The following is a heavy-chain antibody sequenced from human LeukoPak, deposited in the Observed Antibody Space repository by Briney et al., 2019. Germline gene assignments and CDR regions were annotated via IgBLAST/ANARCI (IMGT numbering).Heavy chain of an antibody. CDR3: AKWDENFYYLDV. D-gene: IGHD1-26*01. V-gene: IGHV3-23*01. J-gene: IGHJ6*03. CDR1: RFTFNIYA. Sequence: PGGSLTLSCAASRFTFNIYAMSWVPQAPGKGLEWVSSIGGSGGGAFYASSVRSRFAIYRDNSKHTVFLQMNGLRAEDTAIYYCAKWDENFYYLDVWRQGTTVSVS. CDR2: IGGSGGGA.